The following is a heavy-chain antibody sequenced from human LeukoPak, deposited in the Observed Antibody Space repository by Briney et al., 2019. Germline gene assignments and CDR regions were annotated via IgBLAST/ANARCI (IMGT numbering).Heavy chain of an antibody. CDR3: AKDGRGGYSYGSYFDS. Sequence: GSLRLSCAASGFTFTDYAMSWVRQAPGKGLEWVSAISGSGASTYYADSVKGRFTISRDNSKNTLYLQMNSLRAEDTALYYCAKDGRGGYSYGSYFDSWGQGILVTVSS. CDR1: GFTFTDYA. CDR2: ISGSGAST. J-gene: IGHJ4*02. V-gene: IGHV3-23*01. D-gene: IGHD5-18*01.